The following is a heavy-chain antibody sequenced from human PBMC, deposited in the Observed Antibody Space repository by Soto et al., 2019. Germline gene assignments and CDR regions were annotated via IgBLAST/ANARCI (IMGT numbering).Heavy chain of an antibody. V-gene: IGHV4-30-4*01. CDR2: IYYSGST. CDR3: ARDSLGGHYYYYYGMDV. J-gene: IGHJ6*02. Sequence: SETLSLTCTVSGGSIISGDYYWIWIRQPPGKGLEWIGYIYYSGSTYYNPSLKSRVTISVDTSKNQFSLKLSSVTAADTAVYYCARDSLGGHYYYYYGMDVWGQGTTVTVSS. CDR1: GGSIISGDYY.